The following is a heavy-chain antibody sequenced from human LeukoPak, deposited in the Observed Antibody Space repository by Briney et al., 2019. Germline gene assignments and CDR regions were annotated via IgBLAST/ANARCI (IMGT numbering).Heavy chain of an antibody. CDR1: GFTFSSYA. CDR2: ISGSGGST. CDR3: AKVDYYYDSSGYDY. J-gene: IGHJ4*02. D-gene: IGHD3-22*01. Sequence: GGSLRLSCAASGFTFSSYAMSWVRQAPGKGLEWVSAISGSGGSTYYADSVKGRFTISRDNSKNTLYLQMNSLRAEDTAVYYCAKVDYYYDSSGYDYWGQGTLVTVSS. V-gene: IGHV3-23*01.